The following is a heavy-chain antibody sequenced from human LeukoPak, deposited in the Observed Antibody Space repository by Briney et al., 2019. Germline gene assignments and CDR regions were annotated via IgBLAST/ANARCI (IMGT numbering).Heavy chain of an antibody. CDR2: ISAYNGNT. D-gene: IGHD6-19*01. Sequence: ASVKVSCKASGYTFTSYGISWVRRAPGQGLEWMGWISAYNGNTNYAQKLQGRVTMTTDTSTSTAYMELRSLRSDDTAVYYCARSPYSSGWYLYMDVWGKGTTVTVSS. V-gene: IGHV1-18*01. J-gene: IGHJ6*03. CDR1: GYTFTSYG. CDR3: ARSPYSSGWYLYMDV.